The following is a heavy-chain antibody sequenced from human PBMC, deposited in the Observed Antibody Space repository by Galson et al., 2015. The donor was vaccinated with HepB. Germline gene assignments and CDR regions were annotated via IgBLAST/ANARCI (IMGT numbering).Heavy chain of an antibody. CDR2: IYYSGST. J-gene: IGHJ4*02. D-gene: IGHD4-17*01. Sequence: SETLSLTCTVSGGSISSYYWSWIRQPPGKGLEWIGYIYYSGSTNYNPSLKSRVTISVDTSKNQFSLKLSSVTAADTAVYYCARDGWEDDYGDHVGFDYWGQGTLVTVSS. CDR3: ARDGWEDDYGDHVGFDY. CDR1: GGSISSYY. V-gene: IGHV4-59*01.